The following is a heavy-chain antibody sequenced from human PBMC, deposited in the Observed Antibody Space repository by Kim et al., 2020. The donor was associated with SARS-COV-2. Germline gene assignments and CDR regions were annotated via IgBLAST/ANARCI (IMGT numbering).Heavy chain of an antibody. D-gene: IGHD3-22*01. CDR1: GFTFRNYW. CDR2: IKEDGSEK. V-gene: IGHV3-7*01. CDR3: ATEGYYYDSSGYYYGRYFDY. J-gene: IGHJ4*02. Sequence: GGSLRLSCAASGFTFRNYWMTCVRQAPGKGLEWVANIKEDGSEKYYVDSVKGRFTISRDNAKNSVYLQMNSLRAEDTALYYCATEGYYYDSSGYYYGRYFDYWGQGTLVTVSS.